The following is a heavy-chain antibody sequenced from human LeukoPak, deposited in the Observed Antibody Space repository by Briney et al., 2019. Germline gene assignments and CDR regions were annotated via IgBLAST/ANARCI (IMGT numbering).Heavy chain of an antibody. D-gene: IGHD3-10*01. CDR3: ARVAVARGYYFDY. Sequence: GGSLRLSCAASGFTFSSYALSWVRQAPGKGLEWVSGISGSGGSTYYADSVKGRFTISRDNAKNSLYLQMNSLRAEDTAVYYCARVAVARGYYFDYWGQGTLVTVSS. CDR1: GFTFSSYA. J-gene: IGHJ4*02. V-gene: IGHV3-23*01. CDR2: ISGSGGST.